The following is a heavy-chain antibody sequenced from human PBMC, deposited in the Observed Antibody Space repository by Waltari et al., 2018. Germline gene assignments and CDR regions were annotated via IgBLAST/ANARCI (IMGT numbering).Heavy chain of an antibody. CDR2: INPSGGST. J-gene: IGHJ4*02. CDR3: ARDGVPTYYYDSSGYYDY. Sequence: QVQLVQSGAEVKKPGASVKVSCKASGYTFTSYYMHWVRQAPGQGLEWMGIINPSGGSTSYAQKFQGRVTMTRDTSTSTVYMELSSLRSEDTAVYYCARDGVPTYYYDSSGYYDYWGQGTLGTVSS. V-gene: IGHV1-46*01. D-gene: IGHD3-22*01. CDR1: GYTFTSYY.